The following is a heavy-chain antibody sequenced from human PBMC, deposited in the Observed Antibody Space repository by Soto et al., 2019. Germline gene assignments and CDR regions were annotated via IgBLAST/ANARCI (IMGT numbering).Heavy chain of an antibody. CDR3: ARDQGYYDSSGYFDY. CDR2: ISSSGSII. V-gene: IGHV3-11*01. J-gene: IGHJ4*02. CDR1: GFTFSDYY. Sequence: GESLRLSCAASGFTFSDYYMSWIRQPPGKGLEWVSYISSSGSIIYYADSVKGRLTISRDNARNSLYLPLNSLRAEDTAVYYCARDQGYYDSSGYFDYWGQGTLVTVSS. D-gene: IGHD3-22*01.